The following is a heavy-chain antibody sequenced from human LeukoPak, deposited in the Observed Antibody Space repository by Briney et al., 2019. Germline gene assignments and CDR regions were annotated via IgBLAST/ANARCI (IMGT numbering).Heavy chain of an antibody. V-gene: IGHV3-21*01. D-gene: IGHD1-1*01. CDR3: ARDGNPRYNWNDFPDY. CDR2: ISGSSSYI. Sequence: GGSLRLSCAASGFTFSSYSMNWVRQAPGKGLEWVSSISGSSSYIYYADSVKGRFTISRDNAKNSLYLQMNSLRAEDTAVYYCARDGNPRYNWNDFPDYWGQGTLVTVSS. J-gene: IGHJ4*02. CDR1: GFTFSSYS.